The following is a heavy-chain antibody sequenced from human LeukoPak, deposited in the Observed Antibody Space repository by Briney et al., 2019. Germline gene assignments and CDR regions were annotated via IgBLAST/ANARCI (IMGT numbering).Heavy chain of an antibody. CDR3: ARDRYYDSYDAFDI. CDR2: INPNSGGT. D-gene: IGHD3-22*01. V-gene: IGHV1-2*06. J-gene: IGHJ3*02. CDR1: GYTFTGYY. Sequence: ASVKVSCKASGYTFTGYYMHWVRQAPGQGLEWMGRINPNSGGTNYAQKFQGRVTMTRNTSISTAYMELSSLRSEDTAVYYCARDRYYDSYDAFDIWGQGTMVTVSS.